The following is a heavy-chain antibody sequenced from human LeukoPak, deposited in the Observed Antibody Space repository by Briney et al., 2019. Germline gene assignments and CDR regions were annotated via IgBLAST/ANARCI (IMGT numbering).Heavy chain of an antibody. CDR2: IYPGGSDT. CDR3: ARVVVVVAATPPDY. V-gene: IGHV5-51*01. CDR1: GYSFTSYW. J-gene: IGHJ4*02. D-gene: IGHD2-15*01. Sequence: GESLKISCKGSGYSFTSYWIGWVRQLPGKGLEWMGIIYPGGSDTRYSPSFQGQVTISADKSISTAYLQWSSLKASDTAMYYCARVVVVVAATPPDYWGQGTLVTVSS.